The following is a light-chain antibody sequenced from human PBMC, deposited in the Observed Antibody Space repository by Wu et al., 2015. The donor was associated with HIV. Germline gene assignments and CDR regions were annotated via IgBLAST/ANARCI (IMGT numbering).Light chain of an antibody. V-gene: IGKV1-NL1*01. CDR3: QQHANWPLT. CDR2: AAS. Sequence: DIQMTQSPSSLSASVGDKVTLTCRASQAIRNSVAWLQQRPGQAPKLLLYAASTLESGVPSRFSGTGYGTDFTLTISGLQPEDFAIYYCQQHANWPLTFGQGTRLEIK. CDR1: QAIRNS. J-gene: IGKJ5*01.